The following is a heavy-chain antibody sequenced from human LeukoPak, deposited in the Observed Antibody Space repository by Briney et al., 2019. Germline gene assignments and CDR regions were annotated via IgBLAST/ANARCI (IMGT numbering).Heavy chain of an antibody. D-gene: IGHD3-22*01. J-gene: IGHJ4*02. V-gene: IGHV3-49*04. CDR3: TRDLLAHYYDSSGPTVAFDY. CDR2: IRSKAYVGTT. CDR1: GFTFGDYA. Sequence: GGSLRLSCTASGFTFGDYAMSWVRQAPGKGLEWVGFIRSKAYVGTTEYAASVKGRFTISRDDSKSIAYLQMNSLKTEDTAVYYCTRDLLAHYYDSSGPTVAFDYWGQGTLVTVSS.